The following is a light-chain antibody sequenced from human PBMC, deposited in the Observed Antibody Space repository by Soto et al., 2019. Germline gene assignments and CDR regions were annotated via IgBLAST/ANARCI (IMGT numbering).Light chain of an antibody. CDR1: QSVSSYY. CDR2: GAS. CDR3: QQSYSTPPYS. V-gene: IGKV3-20*01. Sequence: IVFTQSPGTLSLSPGERDTLSCRASQSVSSYYLAWYQQKPGQAPRLFIYGASSTATGIPDRFSGSGSGTDFTLTISCLQPEDFATYYCQQSYSTPPYSFGQGTKVDIK. J-gene: IGKJ2*01.